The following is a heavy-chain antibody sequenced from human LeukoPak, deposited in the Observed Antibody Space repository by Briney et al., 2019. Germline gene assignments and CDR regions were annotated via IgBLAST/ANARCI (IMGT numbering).Heavy chain of an antibody. J-gene: IGHJ4*02. CDR2: INHSGST. D-gene: IGHD3-10*01. V-gene: IGHV4-34*01. CDR3: ARAKRHGSGSYYALDY. Sequence: SETLSLTCAVYGGSFSGYYWSWIRQPPGKGLEWIGQINHSGSTNYNPSLKSRVTISVDTSKNQFSLKLSSVTAADTAVYYCARAKRHGSGSYYALDYWGQGTLVTVSS. CDR1: GGSFSGYY.